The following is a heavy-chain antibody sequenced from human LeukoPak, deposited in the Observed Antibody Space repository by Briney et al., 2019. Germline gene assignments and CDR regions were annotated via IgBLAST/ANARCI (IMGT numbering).Heavy chain of an antibody. D-gene: IGHD1-26*01. CDR2: ISYSGSP. J-gene: IGHJ1*01. V-gene: IGHV4-59*01. CDR3: ARGSGSYSSH. CDR1: GDSISSYY. Sequence: SETLSLTCIVSGDSISSYYWSWIRQPPGKGLEWIGYISYSGSPNYNPSLKSRVIISIDTSRNQFSLKLSSVTAADTAVYYYARGSGSYSSHWGQGTLVIVSS.